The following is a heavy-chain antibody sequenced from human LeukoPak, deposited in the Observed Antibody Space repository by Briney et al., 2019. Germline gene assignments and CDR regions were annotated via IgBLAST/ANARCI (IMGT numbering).Heavy chain of an antibody. Sequence: ASVKVSCKASGYTFTSYYIHWVRQAPGQGLEWMGWINPNSGGTNYAQKFQGRVTMTRDTSISTAYMELSRLRSDDTAVYYCARDPTPEYYYDSSGYFTWGQGTLVTVSS. V-gene: IGHV1-2*02. CDR2: INPNSGGT. CDR3: ARDPTPEYYYDSSGYFT. D-gene: IGHD3-22*01. CDR1: GYTFTSYY. J-gene: IGHJ5*02.